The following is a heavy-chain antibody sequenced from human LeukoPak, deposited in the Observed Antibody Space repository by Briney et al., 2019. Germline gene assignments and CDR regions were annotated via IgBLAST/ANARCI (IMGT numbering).Heavy chain of an antibody. CDR2: ISYSGSTI. V-gene: IGHV3-48*03. Sequence: GGSLRLTCAASGFTFSSYEWNWVRQAPGKGLEWVSYISYSGSTIYYADSVRGRFTISRDNAKHSLYLQMNSLPAEHAAVYYSPSPSDYFDYWGQGTLVTVSS. CDR3: PSPSDYFDY. CDR1: GFTFSSYE. J-gene: IGHJ4*02.